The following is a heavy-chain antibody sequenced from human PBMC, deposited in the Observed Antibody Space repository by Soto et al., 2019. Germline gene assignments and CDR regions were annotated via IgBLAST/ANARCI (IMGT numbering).Heavy chain of an antibody. J-gene: IGHJ4*02. CDR3: ARGYSSSWGHFDY. CDR1: GYTFTSYA. D-gene: IGHD6-13*01. V-gene: IGHV1-3*01. CDR2: INAGNGNT. Sequence: ASVKVSCKASGYTFTSYAMHWVRQAPGQRLEWMGWINAGNGNTKYSQKFQGRVTITRDTSASTAYMELSSLRPEDTAVYYCARGYSSSWGHFDYWGQGTLVTVSS.